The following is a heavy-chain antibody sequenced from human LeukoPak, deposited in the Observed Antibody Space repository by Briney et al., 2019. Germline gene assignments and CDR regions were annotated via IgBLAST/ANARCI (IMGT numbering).Heavy chain of an antibody. CDR2: IYTSGST. Sequence: TLSLTCTVSGGSISSGTYYWNWIRQPAGKGLVWIGRIYTSGSTNYNPSLKSRVTMSVDTSKNQFSLKLSSVTAADTAVYYCVRDTYYYDSSGYAGFDYWGQGTLVTVSS. CDR3: VRDTYYYDSSGYAGFDY. CDR1: GGSISSGTYY. V-gene: IGHV4-61*02. D-gene: IGHD3-22*01. J-gene: IGHJ4*02.